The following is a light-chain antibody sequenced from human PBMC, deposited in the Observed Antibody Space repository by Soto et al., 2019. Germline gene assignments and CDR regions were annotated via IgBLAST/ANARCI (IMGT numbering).Light chain of an antibody. Sequence: DIQMTQSPSTLSGSVVHRVTIPCRDSQTISSWLAWYQQKPGKAPKLLIYKAPTLKSGVPSRFSGSGSGTEFTLTISSLQPDDFATYYCQHYNSYSEAFGQGTKVDIK. J-gene: IGKJ1*01. CDR3: QHYNSYSEA. V-gene: IGKV1-5*03. CDR2: KAP. CDR1: QTISSW.